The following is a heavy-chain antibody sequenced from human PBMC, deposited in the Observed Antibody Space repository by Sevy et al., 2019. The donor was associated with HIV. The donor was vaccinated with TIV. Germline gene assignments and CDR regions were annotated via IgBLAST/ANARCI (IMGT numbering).Heavy chain of an antibody. CDR3: ARRNDFDI. CDR1: GGSINSDH. CDR2: VYYTGGT. V-gene: IGHV4-59*08. Sequence: SQTLSLTCTVSGGSINSDHWNCIRQPPGKGLEWIGYVYYTGGTNYKPSLKNRVTISVDRTKNQFSLKLTSVTAADTAVYYCARRNDFDIWGQGTMVTVSS. J-gene: IGHJ3*02.